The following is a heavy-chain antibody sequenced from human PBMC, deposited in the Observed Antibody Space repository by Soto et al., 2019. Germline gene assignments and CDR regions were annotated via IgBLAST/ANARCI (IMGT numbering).Heavy chain of an antibody. CDR1: GFSLSTSGVG. CDR3: AHRYYDFWSGYPQASHWFDP. J-gene: IGHJ5*02. CDR2: IYWDDDK. V-gene: IGHV2-5*02. D-gene: IGHD3-3*01. Sequence: QITLKESGPTLVKPTQTLTLTCTFSGFSLSTSGVGVGWIRQPPGKALEWLALIYWDDDKRYSPSLKSRLTITKDTTKNQVVLTMTNMDPVDTATYYCAHRYYDFWSGYPQASHWFDPWGQGTLVTVSS.